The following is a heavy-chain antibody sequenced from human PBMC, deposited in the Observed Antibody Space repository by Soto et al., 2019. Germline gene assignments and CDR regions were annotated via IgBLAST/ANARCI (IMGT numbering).Heavy chain of an antibody. CDR3: ARVWKPKTTVPTGWFDP. Sequence: SETLSLTCAVYGGSFSGYYWTWIRQPPGTGLEWIGEINHSGSTNYNPSLKSRVTISVDTSKNQFSLKLTSVTAADTAVYYCARVWKPKTTVPTGWFDPWGQGTLVTVSS. V-gene: IGHV4-34*01. CDR2: INHSGST. D-gene: IGHD4-4*01. J-gene: IGHJ5*02. CDR1: GGSFSGYY.